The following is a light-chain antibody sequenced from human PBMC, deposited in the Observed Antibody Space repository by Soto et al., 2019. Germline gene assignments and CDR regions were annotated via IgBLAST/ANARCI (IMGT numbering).Light chain of an antibody. CDR3: AQWLATPFT. CDR1: RNLLHSNGYYY. Sequence: IVLTQSPLSLPVTPGEPASISCRSSRNLLHSNGYYYLDWYLQKPGQSPQLLIYLGSNRASGVPDRFSVRGSGTDFTLTISRVYAEDVVFYYLAQWLATPFTFGGGTKGESK. CDR2: LGS. J-gene: IGKJ4*01. V-gene: IGKV2-28*01.